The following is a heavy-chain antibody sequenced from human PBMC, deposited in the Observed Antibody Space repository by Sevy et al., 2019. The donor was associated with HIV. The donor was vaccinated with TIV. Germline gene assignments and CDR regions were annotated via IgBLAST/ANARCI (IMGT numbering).Heavy chain of an antibody. J-gene: IGHJ6*02. V-gene: IGHV3-49*03. CDR2: IRSKDYGGTT. CDR3: TRDGGGGNILASYDYYDMDV. Sequence: GGSLRLSCTTSGFTFGDFAMSWFRQAPGKGLEWVGFIRSKDYGGTTEYAASVKGRFTISRDDSKNIAYMQMNSLKTEDTAVYVCTRDGGGGNILASYDYYDMDVWGQGTMVTVSS. D-gene: IGHD2-21*01. CDR1: GFTFGDFA.